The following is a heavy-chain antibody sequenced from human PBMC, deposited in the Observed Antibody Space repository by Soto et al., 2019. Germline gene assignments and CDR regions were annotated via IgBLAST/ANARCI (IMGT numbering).Heavy chain of an antibody. Sequence: PGGSLRLSCAASGFTFSDYYMSWIRQAPGKGLEWVSYISSSSSYTNYADSVKGRFTISRDNAKNSLYLQMNSLRAEDTAVYYCARGGNCARGSCWSGYYTSYYYYGMDVWGQGTTVTVSS. J-gene: IGHJ6*02. CDR1: GFTFSDYY. V-gene: IGHV3-11*06. CDR3: ARGGNCARGSCWSGYYTSYYYYGMDV. D-gene: IGHD3-3*01. CDR2: ISSSSSYT.